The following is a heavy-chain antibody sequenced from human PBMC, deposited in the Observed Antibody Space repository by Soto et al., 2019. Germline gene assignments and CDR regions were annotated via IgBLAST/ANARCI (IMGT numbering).Heavy chain of an antibody. D-gene: IGHD3-10*01. Sequence: QITLKESGPTLVKPTQTLTLTCTFSGFSLSTSGVGVGWIRQPPGKALEWLALIYWDDDKRYSPSLKSRLTITKDTSKNLVVLTMTNMDPVDTATYYCAHVMPYYGSGSPIGFDPWGQGTLVTVSS. J-gene: IGHJ5*02. CDR2: IYWDDDK. CDR1: GFSLSTSGVG. CDR3: AHVMPYYGSGSPIGFDP. V-gene: IGHV2-5*02.